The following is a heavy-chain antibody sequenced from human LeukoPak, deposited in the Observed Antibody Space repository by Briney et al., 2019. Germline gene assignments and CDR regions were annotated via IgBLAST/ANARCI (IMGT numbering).Heavy chain of an antibody. CDR2: IYHSGST. Sequence: KSSETLSLTCTVSGGSISSYYWSWLRQPPGKGLEWIATIYHSGSTYYNASLKSRVTISVDTSKSHFSLKLSSVTAADTAMYYCARYTGVNGYYFDYWGQGTLVTVSS. J-gene: IGHJ4*02. V-gene: IGHV4-39*02. CDR1: GGSISSYY. D-gene: IGHD2-8*01. CDR3: ARYTGVNGYYFDY.